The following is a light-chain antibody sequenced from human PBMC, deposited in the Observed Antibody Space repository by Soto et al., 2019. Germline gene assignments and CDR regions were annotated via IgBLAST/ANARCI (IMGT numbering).Light chain of an antibody. CDR3: RSYKSKNTQD. Sequence: QSVLTQPASVSGSPGQSITISCTGTSSDVGGYKYVSWYQQHPGKAPKLMIFEVSNRPSGVSNRFSGSKSGNTASLTISGLQAEEEADYYCRSYKSKNTQDFGTGTKVTVL. J-gene: IGLJ1*01. CDR2: EVS. V-gene: IGLV2-14*01. CDR1: SSDVGGYKY.